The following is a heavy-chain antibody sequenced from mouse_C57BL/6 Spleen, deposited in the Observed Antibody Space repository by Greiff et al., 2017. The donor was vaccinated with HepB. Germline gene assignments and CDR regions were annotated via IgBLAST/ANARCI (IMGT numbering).Heavy chain of an antibody. D-gene: IGHD2-3*01. V-gene: IGHV2-2*01. CDR1: GFSLTSYG. J-gene: IGHJ4*01. CDR2: IWSGGST. CDR3: ARNSDDGYYGGSYYAMDY. Sequence: QVQLQQSGPGLVQPSQRLSITCTVSGFSLTSYGVHWVRQSPGKGLEWLGVIWSGGSTDYNAAFISRLGISKDNSKSQVFFKMNSLQADDTAIYYCARNSDDGYYGGSYYAMDYWGQGTSVTVSS.